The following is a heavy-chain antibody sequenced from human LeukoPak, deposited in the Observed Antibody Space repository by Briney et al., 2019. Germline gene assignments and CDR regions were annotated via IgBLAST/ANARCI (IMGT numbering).Heavy chain of an antibody. Sequence: GGSLRLSCAASGFTVSSNYMSWVRQAPGKGLEWVSVIYSGGSTYYADSVKGRFTISRDNAKNSLYLQMNSLRAEDTAVYYCARATGYYYGSGSPAFDPWGQGTLVTVSS. CDR3: ARATGYYYGSGSPAFDP. J-gene: IGHJ5*02. CDR2: IYSGGST. V-gene: IGHV3-53*01. CDR1: GFTVSSNY. D-gene: IGHD3-10*01.